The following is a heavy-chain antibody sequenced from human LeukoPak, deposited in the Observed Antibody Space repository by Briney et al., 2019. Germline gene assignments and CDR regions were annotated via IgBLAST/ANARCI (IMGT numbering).Heavy chain of an antibody. CDR2: TVSEIDGGTT. D-gene: IGHD1-7*01. Sequence: GGSLRLSCTASGFTFSNFWMGWVRQVPGKGLEWVGQTVSEIDGGTTDYAAPVKGRFTISRDDSKSTLYLQMNSLKIEDTAVYYCTTDEDWNYARKDVWGQGATVIVSS. CDR1: GFTFSNFW. V-gene: IGHV3-15*04. J-gene: IGHJ6*02. CDR3: TTDEDWNYARKDV.